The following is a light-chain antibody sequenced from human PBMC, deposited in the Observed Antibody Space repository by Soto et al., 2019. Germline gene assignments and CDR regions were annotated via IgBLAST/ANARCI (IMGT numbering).Light chain of an antibody. CDR3: GTWDSSLSAVV. Sequence: QSVLTQPPSVSAAPGQTVTLSCSGSSSNIGSNYVSWYQQLPGTAPKLVIYDKNKRPSGIPDRFSGSKSGTSATLAITGLQTGDEADYYCGTWDSSLSAVVFGGGTKLTVL. CDR1: SSNIGSNY. J-gene: IGLJ3*02. CDR2: DKN. V-gene: IGLV1-51*01.